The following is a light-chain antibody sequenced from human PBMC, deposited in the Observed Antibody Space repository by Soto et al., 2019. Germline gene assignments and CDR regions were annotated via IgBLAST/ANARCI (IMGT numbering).Light chain of an antibody. J-gene: IGKJ5*01. V-gene: IGKV1-27*01. Sequence: DIQMTQSPSSLSASVGDSVTITCRASQDISNYLAWFQQKPGKPPKLLIYAASTLESGVPSRFSGSGSGTHFTLTINGLQPEDLATYYCHQSYSIPTTFGQGTRLEI. CDR1: QDISNY. CDR2: AAS. CDR3: HQSYSIPTT.